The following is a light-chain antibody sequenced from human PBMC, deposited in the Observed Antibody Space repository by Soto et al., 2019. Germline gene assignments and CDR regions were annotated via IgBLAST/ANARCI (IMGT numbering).Light chain of an antibody. CDR2: AAS. CDR1: QNIARY. J-gene: IGKJ1*01. CDR3: QQTYSTPAST. V-gene: IGKV1-39*01. Sequence: DIPMTQSPSSLSASVGDRVTITCRASQNIARYLNWYQHKPGKAPELLIYAASNLQDGVPSRISGSGSGTEFTLTISSLQPEDFALYYCQQTYSTPASTFGQGTSVDVK.